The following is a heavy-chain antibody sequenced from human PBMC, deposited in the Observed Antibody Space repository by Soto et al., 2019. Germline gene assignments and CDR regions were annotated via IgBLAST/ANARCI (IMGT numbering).Heavy chain of an antibody. V-gene: IGHV3-30*18. CDR3: AKGSYSGRYSDFDC. D-gene: IGHD1-26*01. CDR2: ISYDGSNK. Sequence: PGGSLRLSCAASGFTVSSNYMSWVRQAPGKGLEWVAVISYDGSNKCSDSVKGRFTISRDNSKNTLYLQMNSLRAEDTAVYYCAKGSYSGRYSDFDCWGQGTLVAVSS. J-gene: IGHJ4*02. CDR1: GFTVSSNY.